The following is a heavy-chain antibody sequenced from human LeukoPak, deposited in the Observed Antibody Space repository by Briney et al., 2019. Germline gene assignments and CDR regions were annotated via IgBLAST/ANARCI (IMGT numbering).Heavy chain of an antibody. Sequence: SETLSLTCTVSGGSTSSYYWSWIRQPPGKGLEWIGYIYYSGSTNYNPSLKSRVTISVDTSKNQFSLKLSSVTAADTAVYYCARLATMTTVTSYNWFDPWGQGTLVTVSS. CDR2: IYYSGST. J-gene: IGHJ5*02. CDR3: ARLATMTTVTSYNWFDP. D-gene: IGHD4-17*01. CDR1: GGSTSSYY. V-gene: IGHV4-59*08.